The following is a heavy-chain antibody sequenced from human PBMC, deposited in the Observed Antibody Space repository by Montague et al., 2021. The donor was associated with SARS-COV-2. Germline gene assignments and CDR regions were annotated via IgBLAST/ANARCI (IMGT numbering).Heavy chain of an antibody. CDR1: GGSISSYY. CDR3: ARGFDY. V-gene: IGHV4-59*01. J-gene: IGHJ4*02. Sequence: TLSLTCTVSGGSISSYYWSWIRQPPGKGLEWIGYIYYSGSIHYNPSLKSPVTISVDTSKNPFSLKLSSVTAADTAVYYCARGFDYWGQGTLVTVSS. CDR2: IYYSGSI.